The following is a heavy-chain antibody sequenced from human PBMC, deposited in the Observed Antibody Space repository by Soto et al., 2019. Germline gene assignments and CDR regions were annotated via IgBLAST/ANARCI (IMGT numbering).Heavy chain of an antibody. CDR2: ISWNSGRI. V-gene: IGHV3-9*01. D-gene: IGHD3-16*01. CDR1: GFTFDDYA. Sequence: PGGSLRLSCAASGFTFDDYAMYWVRQVPGKGLEWVSGISWNSGRIGDADSVTGRFTISRDNAKNSLYLQMNSLRPEDTALYYCTKARLWGGDGYNSYYYNAMDVWGQGTTVTVSS. J-gene: IGHJ6*02. CDR3: TKARLWGGDGYNSYYYNAMDV.